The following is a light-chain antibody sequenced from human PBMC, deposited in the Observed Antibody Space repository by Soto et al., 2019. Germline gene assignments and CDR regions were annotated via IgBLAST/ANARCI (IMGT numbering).Light chain of an antibody. CDR2: DAS. Sequence: LLTQSPATLSLSPGERATLSCRASQTVSSQLAWYQQKPGQAPRLLIYDASKRATGVPGRFSGSGSGTDFTFTISSLVPDDFSVYCCQQRSSWPTFGKGTRVEIK. J-gene: IGKJ1*01. CDR1: QTVSSQ. CDR3: QQRSSWPT. V-gene: IGKV3-11*01.